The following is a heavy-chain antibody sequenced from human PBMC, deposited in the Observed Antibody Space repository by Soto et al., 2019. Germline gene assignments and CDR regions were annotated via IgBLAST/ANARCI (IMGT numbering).Heavy chain of an antibody. CDR2: IKQDGSEK. J-gene: IGHJ6*02. V-gene: IGHV3-7*05. CDR1: GFTFSSYW. CDR3: ARVGKGGLATPYYYYGMDV. Sequence: EVQLVESGGGLVQPGGSLRLSCAASGFTFSSYWMSWVRQAPGKGLEWVANIKQDGSEKYYVDSVKGRFTISRDNTKNSLYLQMSSLRAEDTAVYYWARVGKGGLATPYYYYGMDVWGQGTTVTVSS. D-gene: IGHD1-26*01.